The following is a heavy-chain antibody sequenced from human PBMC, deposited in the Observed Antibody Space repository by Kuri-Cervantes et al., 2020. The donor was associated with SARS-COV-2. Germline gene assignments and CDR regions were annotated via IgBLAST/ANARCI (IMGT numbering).Heavy chain of an antibody. CDR2: ISYDGSNK. V-gene: IGHV3-30-3*01. CDR1: GFTFSSYA. J-gene: IGHJ4*02. D-gene: IGHD5-18*01. Sequence: GGSLRPSCAAVGFTFSSYAMHWVRQAPGKGLEWVAVISYDGSNKYYADSVKGRFTISGDNSKNTLYLQMNSLRAEDTAVYYCARVVFDTAMVYFDCWGQGTLVTVSS. CDR3: ARVVFDTAMVYFDC.